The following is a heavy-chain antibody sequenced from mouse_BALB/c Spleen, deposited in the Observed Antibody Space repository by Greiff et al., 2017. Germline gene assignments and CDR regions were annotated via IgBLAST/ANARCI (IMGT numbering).Heavy chain of an antibody. CDR1: GFNIKDTY. J-gene: IGHJ2*01. V-gene: IGHV14-3*02. Sequence: EVKLMESGAELVKPGASVKLSCTASGFNIKDTYMHWVKQRPEQGLEWIGRIDPANGNTKYDPKFQGKATITADTSSNTAYLQLSSLTSEDTAVYYCARDGTGYFDYWGQGTTLTVSS. CDR2: IDPANGNT. D-gene: IGHD2-1*01. CDR3: ARDGTGYFDY.